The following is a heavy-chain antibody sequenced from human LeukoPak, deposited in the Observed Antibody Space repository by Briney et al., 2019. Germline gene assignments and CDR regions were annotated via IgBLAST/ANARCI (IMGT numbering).Heavy chain of an antibody. V-gene: IGHV3-33*08. CDR2: IWYDGSNK. J-gene: IGHJ6*02. D-gene: IGHD6-13*01. Sequence: GGSLRLSCAASGFTASSNYMSWVRQAPGKGLEWVAVIWYDGSNKYYADSVKGRFTISRDNSKNTLYLQMNSLRAEDTAVYYCARVLAAAGRRKGYYYYYGMDVWGQGTTVTVSS. CDR3: ARVLAAAGRRKGYYYYYGMDV. CDR1: GFTASSNY.